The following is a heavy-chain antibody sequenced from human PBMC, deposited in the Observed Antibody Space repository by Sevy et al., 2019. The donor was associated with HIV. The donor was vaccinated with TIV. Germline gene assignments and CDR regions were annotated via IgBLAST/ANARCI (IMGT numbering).Heavy chain of an antibody. Sequence: SETLSITCAVSGGSFSGYSWDWIRRPPGKGLEWIGEVNHSGSTNYNPSLKSRVTISVDTSKNQFSLKLNFVTAADTAVYYCARGGDGVVPSPIMGLGPWTKYWYLDLWGRGTLVTVSS. CDR3: ARGGDGVVPSPIMGLGPWTKYWYLDL. CDR1: GGSFSGYS. D-gene: IGHD3-3*01. J-gene: IGHJ2*01. V-gene: IGHV4-34*01. CDR2: VNHSGST.